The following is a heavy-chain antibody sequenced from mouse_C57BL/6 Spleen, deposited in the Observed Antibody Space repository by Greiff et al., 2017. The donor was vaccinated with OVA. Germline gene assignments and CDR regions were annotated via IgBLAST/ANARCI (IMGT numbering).Heavy chain of an antibody. Sequence: LQQPGSDLVPPCASVQLSCTASCFTFTSYLLHLVQQRPGHCLSLIGNINPSNGGTNYNEKFKSKATLTVDKSSSTAYMQLSSLTSEDSAVYYCARSGLYAMDYWGQGTSVTVSS. CDR1: CFTFTSYL. D-gene: IGHD3-1*01. J-gene: IGHJ4*01. V-gene: IGHV1-53*01. CDR2: INPSNGGT. CDR3: ARSGLYAMDY.